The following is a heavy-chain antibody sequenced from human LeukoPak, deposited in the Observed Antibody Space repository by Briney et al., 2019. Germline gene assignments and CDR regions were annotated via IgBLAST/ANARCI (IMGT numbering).Heavy chain of an antibody. D-gene: IGHD3-9*01. J-gene: IGHJ4*02. V-gene: IGHV3-9*01. CDR3: AKGGYFDWLSNPDY. CDR2: ISWNSGSI. Sequence: GGSLRLSCAASGFTFDDYAMHWVRQAPGQGLEWVSGISWNSGSIGYADSVKGRFTISRDNAKNSLYLQMNSLRAEDTALYYCAKGGYFDWLSNPDYWGQGTLVTVSS. CDR1: GFTFDDYA.